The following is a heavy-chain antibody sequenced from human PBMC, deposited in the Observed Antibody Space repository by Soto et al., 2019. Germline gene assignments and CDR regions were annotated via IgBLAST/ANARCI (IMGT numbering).Heavy chain of an antibody. D-gene: IGHD5-12*01. CDR3: ARDTLRDGDGYTRAFDY. J-gene: IGHJ4*02. CDR1: GGTFSSYA. V-gene: IGHV1-69*01. CDR2: IIPIFGTA. Sequence: QVQLVQSGAEVKKPGSSVKVSCKASGGTFSSYAISWVRQAPGQGLEWMGGIIPIFGTANYAQKFQGRVTITADESTRIAYMELSSVRSEDTAVYYCARDTLRDGDGYTRAFDYWGQGTLVTVSS.